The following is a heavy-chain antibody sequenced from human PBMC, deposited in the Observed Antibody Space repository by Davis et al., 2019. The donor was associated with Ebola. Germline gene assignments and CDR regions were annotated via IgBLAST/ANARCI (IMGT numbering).Heavy chain of an antibody. V-gene: IGHV3-74*01. D-gene: IGHD1-26*01. CDR3: AKDNSGSYFKYFDY. J-gene: IGHJ4*02. CDR1: GFTFSSYW. CDR2: INSDGSST. Sequence: GESLKISCAASGFTFSSYWMHWVRQAPGKGLVWVSRINSDGSSTSYADSVKGRFTISRDNSKNTLYLQMNSLRAEDTAVYYCAKDNSGSYFKYFDYWGQGTLVTVSS.